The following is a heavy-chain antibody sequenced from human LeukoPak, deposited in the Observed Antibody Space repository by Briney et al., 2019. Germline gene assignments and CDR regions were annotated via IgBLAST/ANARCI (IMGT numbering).Heavy chain of an antibody. V-gene: IGHV1-69*13. CDR2: VIPIFGTA. CDR1: GGTFSSYA. CDR3: VKSTGELSLGYFDY. Sequence: SVKVSCKASGGTFSSYAISWVRQAPGQGLEWMGGVIPIFGTANYAQKFQGRVTITADESTSTAYMELSSLRSEDTAVYYCVKSTGELSLGYFDYWGQGTLVTVSS. D-gene: IGHD3-16*02. J-gene: IGHJ4*02.